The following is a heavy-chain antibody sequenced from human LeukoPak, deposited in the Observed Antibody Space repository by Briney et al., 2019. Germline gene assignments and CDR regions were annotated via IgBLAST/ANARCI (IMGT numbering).Heavy chain of an antibody. Sequence: ASVKVSCKASGYSFTTYAMNWVRQAPGQGLEWMGWINTNTGNPTYAQGFTGRFVFSLDTSVNTAYLQISSLKAEDTAVYYCARAPQYYGPGSYYFQYWGQGTLVTVSS. CDR3: ARAPQYYGPGSYYFQY. CDR2: INTNTGNP. D-gene: IGHD3-10*01. CDR1: GYSFTTYA. V-gene: IGHV7-4-1*02. J-gene: IGHJ1*01.